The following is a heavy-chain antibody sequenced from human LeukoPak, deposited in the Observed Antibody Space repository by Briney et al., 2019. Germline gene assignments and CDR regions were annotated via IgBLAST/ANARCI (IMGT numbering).Heavy chain of an antibody. Sequence: GGSLRLSCAASGFTFSSYAMSWVRQAPGKGLEWISAISGSGGSTYYADSVKGRFTISRDNSKNTLYLQMNSLRAEDTAVYYCAKDDIDGYNTYWGQGTLVTVSS. J-gene: IGHJ4*02. D-gene: IGHD5-12*01. CDR2: ISGSGGST. CDR1: GFTFSSYA. CDR3: AKDDIDGYNTY. V-gene: IGHV3-23*01.